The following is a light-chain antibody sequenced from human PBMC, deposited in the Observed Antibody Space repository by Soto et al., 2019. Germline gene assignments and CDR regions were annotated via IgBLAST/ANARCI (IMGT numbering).Light chain of an antibody. V-gene: IGKV3-20*01. Sequence: EIVLTQSPGTLSLSPGERATLSYRASQSVSSSYLAWYQQKPGQAPRLLIYGASGRATGIPDRFSGSGSGTDFTLTISRLEPEDFAVYYCQQYGSSSYTFGQGTKLEIK. J-gene: IGKJ2*01. CDR3: QQYGSSSYT. CDR1: QSVSSSY. CDR2: GAS.